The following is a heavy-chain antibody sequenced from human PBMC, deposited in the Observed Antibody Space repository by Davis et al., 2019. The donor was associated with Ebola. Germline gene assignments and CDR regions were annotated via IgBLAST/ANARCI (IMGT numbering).Heavy chain of an antibody. CDR1: GGSFSGYY. D-gene: IGHD3-22*01. CDR3: ARDPSKMIVPHFDY. CDR2: INHSGST. J-gene: IGHJ4*02. Sequence: SETLSLTCAVYGGSFSGYYWSWIRQPPGKGLEWIGEINHSGSTNYNPSLKSRVTIPVDTSKNQFSLKLSSVTAADTAVYCCARDPSKMIVPHFDYWGQGTLVTVSS. V-gene: IGHV4-34*01.